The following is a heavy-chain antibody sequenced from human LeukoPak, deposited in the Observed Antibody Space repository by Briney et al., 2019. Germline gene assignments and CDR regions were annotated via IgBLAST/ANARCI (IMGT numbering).Heavy chain of an antibody. CDR1: GGTFSSYA. CDR2: IVVGSGNT. J-gene: IGHJ4*02. CDR3: AAPYYDSSMY. V-gene: IGHV1-58*02. Sequence: ASVEVSCKASGGTFSSYAISWVRQAPGQGLEWIGWIVVGSGNTNYAQKFQERVTITRDMSTSTAYMELSSLRSEDTAVYYCAAPYYDSSMYWGQGTLVTVSS. D-gene: IGHD3-22*01.